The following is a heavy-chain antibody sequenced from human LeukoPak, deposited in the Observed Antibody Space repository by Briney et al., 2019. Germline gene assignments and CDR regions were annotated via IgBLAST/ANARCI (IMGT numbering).Heavy chain of an antibody. CDR1: GFTFSSYA. CDR2: ISYDGSNK. CDR3: ARDHTPGDLSSWLNYYYYGMDV. V-gene: IGHV3-30-3*01. J-gene: IGHJ6*02. D-gene: IGHD6-13*01. Sequence: SGGSLRLSCAASGFTFSSYAMHWVRQAPGKGLEWVAVISYDGSNKYYADSVKGRFTISRDNSKNTLYLQMNSLRAEDTAVYYCARDHTPGDLSSWLNYYYYGMDVWGQGTTVTVSS.